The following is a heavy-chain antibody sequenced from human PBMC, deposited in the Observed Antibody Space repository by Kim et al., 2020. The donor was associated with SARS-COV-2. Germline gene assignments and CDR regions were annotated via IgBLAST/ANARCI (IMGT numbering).Heavy chain of an antibody. CDR3: AIDCSSTSCYTDHFDY. Sequence: SVKGRFTISRDNSKNTLYLQMNSLRAEDTAVYYCAIDCSSTSCYTDHFDYWGQGTLVTVSS. D-gene: IGHD2-2*01. V-gene: IGHV3-23*01. J-gene: IGHJ4*02.